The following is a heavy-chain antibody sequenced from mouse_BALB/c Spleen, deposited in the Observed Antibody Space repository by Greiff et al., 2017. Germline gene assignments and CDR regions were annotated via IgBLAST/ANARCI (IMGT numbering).Heavy chain of an antibody. CDR3: AKTIDCDYDGDYFDY. CDR1: GFNFKDSY. Sequence: VQLQQSGAELVKPGASVKLSCTASGFNFKDSYMHWVKQRPEQGLEWIGRIDPANGNTKYDPKFQGKATITADTSSNTAYLQLSSLTSEDTAVYYGAKTIDCDYDGDYFDYWGQGTTLTVSS. V-gene: IGHV14-3*02. J-gene: IGHJ2*01. CDR2: IDPANGNT. D-gene: IGHD2-4*01.